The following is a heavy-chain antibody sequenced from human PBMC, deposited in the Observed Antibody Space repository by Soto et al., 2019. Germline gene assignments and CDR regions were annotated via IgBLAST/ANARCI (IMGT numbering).Heavy chain of an antibody. CDR3: ASRLITMVRGADY. CDR1: AYTVTGYY. J-gene: IGHJ4*02. V-gene: IGHV1-2*02. Sequence: ASVKVSCKASAYTVTGYYMHCVRQAPGHGLEWLGWFNRHSGGTNYAQKFQGMVTMTRDTSLSTPYTDLSSLRSHDTAAYYCASRLITMVRGADYWGQGTLVTVSS. CDR2: FNRHSGGT. D-gene: IGHD3-10*01.